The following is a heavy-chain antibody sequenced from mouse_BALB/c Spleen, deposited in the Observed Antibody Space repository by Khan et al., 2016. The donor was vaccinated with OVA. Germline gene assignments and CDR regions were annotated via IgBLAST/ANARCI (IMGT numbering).Heavy chain of an antibody. CDR3: ARVGYNGTMDY. Sequence: QIQLVQSGPELKKPGETVKISCKASGYTFTIYGMNWVRQAPGKGLKWMGWINTYTGEPTYADDFKGRFAFSLETSASTAFLQINNLKNEDTATYSCARVGYNGTMDYWGQGTSVTVSS. V-gene: IGHV9-3-1*01. CDR2: INTYTGEP. D-gene: IGHD2-14*01. CDR1: GYTFTIYG. J-gene: IGHJ4*01.